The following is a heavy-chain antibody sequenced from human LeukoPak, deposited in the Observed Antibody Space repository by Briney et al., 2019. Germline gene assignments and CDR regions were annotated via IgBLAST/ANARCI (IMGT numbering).Heavy chain of an antibody. CDR3: ARDPVGATEFDY. D-gene: IGHD1-26*01. CDR2: IYHSGST. V-gene: IGHV4-4*02. CDR1: GGSISSSNW. Sequence: SETLSLTCAVSGGSISSSNWWSWVRQPPGKGLEWIGEIYHSGSTNCNPSLKSRVTISVDKSKNQFSLKLSSVTAADTAVYYCARDPVGATEFDYWGQGTLVTVSS. J-gene: IGHJ4*02.